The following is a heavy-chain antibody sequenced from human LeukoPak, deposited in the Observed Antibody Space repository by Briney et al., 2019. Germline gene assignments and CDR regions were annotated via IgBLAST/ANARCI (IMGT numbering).Heavy chain of an antibody. CDR1: GFTFSTYG. J-gene: IGHJ5*02. D-gene: IGHD2-2*02. Sequence: GGSLRLSCAASGFTFSTYGMHWVRQAPGKGLEWVAVISYDGSNKYYADSVKGRFTISRDNSKNTLYLQMNSLRAEDTAVYYCAKDRFGCSSDSCYRGGWFDPWGQGTLATVSS. V-gene: IGHV3-30*18. CDR3: AKDRFGCSSDSCYRGGWFDP. CDR2: ISYDGSNK.